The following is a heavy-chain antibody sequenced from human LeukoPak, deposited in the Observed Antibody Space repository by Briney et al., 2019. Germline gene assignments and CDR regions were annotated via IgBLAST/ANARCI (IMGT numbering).Heavy chain of an antibody. CDR3: ARPVGATLFDY. CDR1: GGSFSGYY. Sequence: PSETLSLTCTVYGGSFSGYYWTWIRQPPGKGLEWIGEINHSGSTNYNPSLKSRVTISVDTSKNQFSLKLSSVTAADTAVYYCARPVGATLFDYWGQGTLVTVSS. V-gene: IGHV4-34*01. J-gene: IGHJ4*02. D-gene: IGHD1-26*01. CDR2: INHSGST.